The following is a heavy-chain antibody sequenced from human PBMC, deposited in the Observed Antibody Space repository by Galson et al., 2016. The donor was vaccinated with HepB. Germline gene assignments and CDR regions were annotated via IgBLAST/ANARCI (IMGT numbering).Heavy chain of an antibody. D-gene: IGHD3-10*01. CDR1: GYSFTTYW. J-gene: IGHJ3*02. V-gene: IGHV5-10-1*01. Sequence: QSGAEVKKPGESLRISCKGSGYSFTTYWISWVRQMPGKGLEWMGRIDPSDSETNYSPSFEGHVTMSVDKSISTAYLQWSSLKASDTAMYYCATFGGAFDIWGQGTMVTVSS. CDR3: ATFGGAFDI. CDR2: IDPSDSET.